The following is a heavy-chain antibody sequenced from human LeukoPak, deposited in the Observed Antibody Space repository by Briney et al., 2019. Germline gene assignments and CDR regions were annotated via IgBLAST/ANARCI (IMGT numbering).Heavy chain of an antibody. D-gene: IGHD3-16*01. V-gene: IGHV3-33*01. Sequence: GGSLRLSCAASGFIFSRHGMHWVRQAPGKGLEWVALIWFDGRKKYYADSVKGRFTISRDNSKNTLYLQMNSLRAEETAVYYCATSNGGPSHDAFEIWGQGTMVTVSS. CDR1: GFIFSRHG. J-gene: IGHJ3*02. CDR3: ATSNGGPSHDAFEI. CDR2: IWFDGRKK.